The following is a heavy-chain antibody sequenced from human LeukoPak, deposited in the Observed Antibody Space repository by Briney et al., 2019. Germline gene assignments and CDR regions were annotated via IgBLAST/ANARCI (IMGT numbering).Heavy chain of an antibody. CDR1: GFSLTMYG. CDR2: ISTDGNNK. CDR3: AKDQIGWAPGYVSGPLDQ. J-gene: IGHJ4*02. V-gene: IGHV3-30*18. Sequence: PGGSLRLSWADSGFSLTMYGIHWVRPAPGKGLEWVAVISTDGNNKYYENSVKGRFTISRDNSKNTVYLQMPSLRTEDTAVYYGAKDQIGWAPGYVSGPLDQWGQGTLVTVAS. D-gene: IGHD6-19*01.